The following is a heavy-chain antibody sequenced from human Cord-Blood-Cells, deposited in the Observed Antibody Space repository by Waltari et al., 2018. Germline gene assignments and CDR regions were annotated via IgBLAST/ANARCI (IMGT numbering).Heavy chain of an antibody. J-gene: IGHJ4*02. CDR1: GFTFSSSA. V-gene: IGHV3-23*01. D-gene: IGHD2-2*01. CDR2: ISGSGGST. CDR3: AKVGDVVPAAEFDY. Sequence: EMQLLESGGGLVQPGGSLRLSCAASGFTFSSSAMSWVRQAPGKGLGWVSAISGSGGSTYYADSVKGRFTISRDNSKNTLYLQMNSLRAEDTAVYYCAKVGDVVPAAEFDYWGQGTLVTVSS.